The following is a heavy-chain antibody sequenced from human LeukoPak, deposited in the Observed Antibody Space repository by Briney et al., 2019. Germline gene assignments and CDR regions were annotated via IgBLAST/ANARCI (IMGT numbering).Heavy chain of an antibody. D-gene: IGHD3-9*01. CDR2: ISGSGGNT. V-gene: IGHV3-23*01. J-gene: IGHJ3*02. Sequence: GSLRLSCAASGFTFSSYAMSWVRQAPGKGLEWVSIISGSGGNTYYADSVKGRFTISRDNSKNTLYLQMNSLRAEDTAVYYCARGQTYYDDSTGYHYYAFDIWGQGTMVTVSS. CDR3: ARGQTYYDDSTGYHYYAFDI. CDR1: GFTFSSYA.